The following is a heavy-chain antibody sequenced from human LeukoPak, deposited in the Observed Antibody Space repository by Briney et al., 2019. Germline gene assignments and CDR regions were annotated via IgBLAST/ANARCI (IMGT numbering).Heavy chain of an antibody. V-gene: IGHV3-74*01. CDR1: GFTFSSYW. J-gene: IGHJ6*03. D-gene: IGHD3-10*01. Sequence: PGGSLRLSCAASGFTFSSYWMHWVRQAPGKGLVWVSRINSDGSSTSYADSVKGRFTISRDNAKNTLYLQMNSLRAEDTAVYYCAREDTLQTMVRGVFMYYYYYMDVWGKGTTVTVSS. CDR3: AREDTLQTMVRGVFMYYYYYMDV. CDR2: INSDGSST.